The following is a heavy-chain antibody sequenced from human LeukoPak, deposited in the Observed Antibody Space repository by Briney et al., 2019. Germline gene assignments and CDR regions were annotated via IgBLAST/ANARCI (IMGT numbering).Heavy chain of an antibody. CDR3: VCSARPGYYYYMDV. CDR2: ISYDGSNK. CDR1: GFTFSSYA. V-gene: IGHV3-30*01. D-gene: IGHD3-10*02. J-gene: IGHJ6*03. Sequence: GGSLRLSCAASGFTFSSYAVHWVRQAPGKGLEWVAVISYDGSNKYYADSVKGRFTISRDNSKNTLYLQMNSLRAEDTAVYYCVCSARPGYYYYMDVWGKGTTVTVSS.